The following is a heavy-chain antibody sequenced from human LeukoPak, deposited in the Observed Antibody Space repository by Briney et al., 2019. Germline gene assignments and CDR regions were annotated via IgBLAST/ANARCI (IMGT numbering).Heavy chain of an antibody. Sequence: PSETLSLTCTVSGYSISSGYYWGWIRQPPGKGLEWIGSIYHSGSTYYNPSLKSRVTISVDTSKNQFSLKLSSVTAADTAVYYCARSAAVTGQFDFWGPGTLVTVSS. CDR3: ARSAAVTGQFDF. J-gene: IGHJ4*02. D-gene: IGHD6-19*01. V-gene: IGHV4-38-2*02. CDR1: GYSISSGYY. CDR2: IYHSGST.